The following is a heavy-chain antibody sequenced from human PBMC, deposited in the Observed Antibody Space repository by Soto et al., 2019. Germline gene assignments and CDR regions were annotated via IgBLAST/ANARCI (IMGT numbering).Heavy chain of an antibody. V-gene: IGHV1-69*06. J-gene: IGHJ4*02. CDR3: ARALSYYDSSGYYNY. Sequence: ASVKVSCKASGGTFSSYAISWVRQAPGQGLGWMGGIIPIFGTANYAQKFQGRVTITADKSTSTAYMELSSLRSEDTAVYYCARALSYYDSSGYYNYWGQGTLVTVYS. D-gene: IGHD3-22*01. CDR2: IIPIFGTA. CDR1: GGTFSSYA.